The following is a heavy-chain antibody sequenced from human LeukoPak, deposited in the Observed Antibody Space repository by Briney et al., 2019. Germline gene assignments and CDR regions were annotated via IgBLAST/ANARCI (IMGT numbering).Heavy chain of an antibody. Sequence: ASVKVSCKASGYTFTGYYMHWVRQAPGQGLEWMGWINPNSGGTNYAQKFQGRVTMTRDTSISTAYMELSRLRSDDTAVYYCARELGVVITTYFDYWGQGTLVTVSS. D-gene: IGHD3-22*01. CDR1: GYTFTGYY. V-gene: IGHV1-2*02. CDR2: INPNSGGT. J-gene: IGHJ4*02. CDR3: ARELGVVITTYFDY.